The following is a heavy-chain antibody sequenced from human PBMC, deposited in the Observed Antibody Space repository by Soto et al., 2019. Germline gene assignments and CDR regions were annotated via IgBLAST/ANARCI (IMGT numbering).Heavy chain of an antibody. CDR1: GGSFSGYY. CDR2: INHSGST. CDR3: GRGRGNSLIYGSGSRSYWFDP. J-gene: IGHJ5*02. D-gene: IGHD3-10*01. Sequence: SETLSLTCAVYGGSFSGYYWSWIRQPPGKGLEWIGEINHSGSTNYDPSLKSPVTISVDTSKNQFSLKLSSVTAADTAVYYCGRGRGNSLIYGSGSRSYWFDPWGQGTLVTVSS. V-gene: IGHV4-34*01.